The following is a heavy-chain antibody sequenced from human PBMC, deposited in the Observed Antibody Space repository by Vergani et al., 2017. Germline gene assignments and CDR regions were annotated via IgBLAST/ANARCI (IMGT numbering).Heavy chain of an antibody. V-gene: IGHV3-11*01. Sequence: QVQLVESGGGLVKPGGSLRLSCAASGFTFSDYYMSWIRQAPGKGLEWVSYISSSGSTIYYADSVKGRFTISRDNAKNSLYLQMNILRAEDTAVYYCARFIMITFGGVIRYYYGMDVWGQGTTVTVSS. CDR1: GFTFSDYY. J-gene: IGHJ6*02. D-gene: IGHD3-16*02. CDR3: ARFIMITFGGVIRYYYGMDV. CDR2: ISSSGSTI.